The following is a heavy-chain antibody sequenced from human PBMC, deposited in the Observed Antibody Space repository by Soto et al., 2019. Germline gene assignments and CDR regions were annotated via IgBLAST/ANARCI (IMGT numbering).Heavy chain of an antibody. Sequence: PSETLSLTCAVSGGSISSPDYYGSWIRQPPGKGLEWIGYIYYSGTTDYNPSLKSRVSISIDTSENVFSLKVNSVTAADTAVYYCARDRRGTTSPRYNWLDPWGQGTLVTVSS. CDR1: GGSISSPDYY. CDR2: IYYSGTT. CDR3: ARDRRGTTSPRYNWLDP. J-gene: IGHJ5*02. V-gene: IGHV4-30-4*01. D-gene: IGHD4-17*01.